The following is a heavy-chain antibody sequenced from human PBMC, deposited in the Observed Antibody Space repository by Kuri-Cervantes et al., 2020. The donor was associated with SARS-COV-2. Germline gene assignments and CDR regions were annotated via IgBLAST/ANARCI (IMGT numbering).Heavy chain of an antibody. J-gene: IGHJ1*01. CDR2: IYTSGST. CDR3: ARHALEYSSSPTDFQH. Sequence: LRLSCTVSGGSISSGSYYWSWIRQTAGKGLEWIGRIYTSGSTNYNPSLKSRVTISVDTSKNQFSLKLSSVTAADTAVYYCARHALEYSSSPTDFQHWGQGTLVTVSS. V-gene: IGHV4-61*02. D-gene: IGHD6-6*01. CDR1: GGSISSGSYY.